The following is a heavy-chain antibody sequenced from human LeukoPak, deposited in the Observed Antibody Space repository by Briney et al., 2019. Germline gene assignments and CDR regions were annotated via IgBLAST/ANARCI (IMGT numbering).Heavy chain of an antibody. J-gene: IGHJ4*02. Sequence: SETLSLTCTVSGGSISSYYWSWIRQPPGKGLEWIGYIYYSGSTNYNPSLKSRVTISVDTSKNQFSLKLSSVTAADTAVYYCARGVRGVIITGETYFDYWGQGTLVTVSS. CDR3: ARGVRGVIITGETYFDY. CDR2: IYYSGST. CDR1: GGSISSYY. D-gene: IGHD3-10*01. V-gene: IGHV4-59*08.